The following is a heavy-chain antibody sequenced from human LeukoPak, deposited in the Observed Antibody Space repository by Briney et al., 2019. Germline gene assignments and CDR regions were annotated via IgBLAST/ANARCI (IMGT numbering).Heavy chain of an antibody. CDR2: ISSSSSYI. D-gene: IGHD2-2*01. Sequence: PGGSLRLSCAASGFTFSSYSMNWVRQARGEGLEWVSSISSSSSYIFHADSLRGRFTISRDNAKNSLYLQMNSLRAEDTAVYYCAKGLSRTSCPDYWGQGTLVTVSS. CDR3: AKGLSRTSCPDY. V-gene: IGHV3-21*06. CDR1: GFTFSSYS. J-gene: IGHJ4*02.